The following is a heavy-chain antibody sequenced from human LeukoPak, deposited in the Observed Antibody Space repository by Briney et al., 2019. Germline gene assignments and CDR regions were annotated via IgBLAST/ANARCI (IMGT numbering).Heavy chain of an antibody. D-gene: IGHD5-18*01. CDR2: INAGNGNT. CDR1: GYTFTSYA. V-gene: IGHV1-3*01. CDR3: ARGGYSYGRGAYDI. J-gene: IGHJ3*02. Sequence: ASVKVSCKASGYTFTSYAMHWVRQAPGQRLEWMGWINAGNGNTKYSQEFQGRVTITRDTSASTAYMELNRLRSDDTAVYYCARGGYSYGRGAYDIWGQGTMVTVSS.